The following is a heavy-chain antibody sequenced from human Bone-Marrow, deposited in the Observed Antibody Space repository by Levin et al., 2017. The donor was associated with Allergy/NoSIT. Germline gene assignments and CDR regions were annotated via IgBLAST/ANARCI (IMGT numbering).Heavy chain of an antibody. D-gene: IGHD1-26*01. CDR1: GFTFSFFW. Sequence: QSGGSLRLSCAGSGFTFSFFWMHWVRQAPGEGLMWVSRINGDATSAFYADSVEGRFTISRDNAKNTLYLQMDSLRADDTAVYYCVRDLGEDMNFWGQGTLVTVSS. J-gene: IGHJ4*02. V-gene: IGHV3-74*01. CDR2: INGDATSA. CDR3: VRDLGEDMNF.